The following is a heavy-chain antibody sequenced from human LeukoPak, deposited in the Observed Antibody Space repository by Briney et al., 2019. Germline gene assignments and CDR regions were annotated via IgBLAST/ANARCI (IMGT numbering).Heavy chain of an antibody. Sequence: GASVKVSCKASGYTFTGYYMHWVRQAPGQGLEWMGWTNPNSGGTNYAQKFQGRVTMTRDTSISTAYMELSRLRSDDTAVYYCARDAIPYDFWSGYYVNWFDPWGQGTLVTVSS. CDR1: GYTFTGYY. D-gene: IGHD3-3*01. V-gene: IGHV1-2*02. J-gene: IGHJ5*02. CDR2: TNPNSGGT. CDR3: ARDAIPYDFWSGYYVNWFDP.